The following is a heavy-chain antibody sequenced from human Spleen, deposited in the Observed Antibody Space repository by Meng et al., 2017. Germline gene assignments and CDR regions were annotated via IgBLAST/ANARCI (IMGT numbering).Heavy chain of an antibody. D-gene: IGHD5-18*01. CDR3: ARLDDTGIDY. CDR2: MYHSGTT. Sequence: QVQLQESGPGLVKPSGTLSLTCAVPGGSISSSNWWNWVRQPPGKGLEWIGEMYHSGTTSYNPSLKSRSTISVDKSKNQFSLKLSSVTAADTAVYYCARLDDTGIDYWGQGILVTVSS. J-gene: IGHJ4*02. V-gene: IGHV4-4*02. CDR1: GGSISSSNW.